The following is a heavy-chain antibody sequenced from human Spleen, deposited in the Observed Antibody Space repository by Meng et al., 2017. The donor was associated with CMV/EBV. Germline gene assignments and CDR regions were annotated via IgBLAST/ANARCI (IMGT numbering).Heavy chain of an antibody. CDR1: GDSISSGGYS. D-gene: IGHD2-15*01. CDR2: IYHSGST. Sequence: CAVSGDSISSGGYSWSWIRQPPGKGLEWIGYIYHSGSTYYNTSLKSRVTISVDRSKNQFSLKLSSVTAADTAVYYCARVAATRWFDPWGQGTLVTVSS. J-gene: IGHJ5*02. CDR3: ARVAATRWFDP. V-gene: IGHV4-30-2*01.